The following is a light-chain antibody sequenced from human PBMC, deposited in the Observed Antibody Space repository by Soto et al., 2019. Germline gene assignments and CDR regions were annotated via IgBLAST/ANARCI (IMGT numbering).Light chain of an antibody. V-gene: IGKV3D-15*01. CDR2: GAF. Sequence: EIVMTQSPATLSVSPGERATLSCRASQSVSSTLAWYQQKPGQAPRFLIYGAFSRATGIPDRFSGSGSGTDFTLTINSLEPEDFAVYYCQQRNVWPPITFGQGTRLEI. CDR3: QQRNVWPPIT. CDR1: QSVSST. J-gene: IGKJ5*01.